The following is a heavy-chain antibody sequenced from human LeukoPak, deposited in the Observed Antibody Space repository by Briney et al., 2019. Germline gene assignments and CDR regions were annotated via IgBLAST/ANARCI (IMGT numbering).Heavy chain of an antibody. V-gene: IGHV1-46*01. CDR3: ARDPHGRYYFDY. D-gene: IGHD2-15*01. Sequence: ASVKVSCKASGYTFTIYYIHWVRQAPGQGREWMGIINPSGGSTSYAQKFQGRVTMTRDTSMSTVYMELSSLRSEDTAVYYCARDPHGRYYFDYWGQGTLVTVSS. J-gene: IGHJ4*02. CDR2: INPSGGST. CDR1: GYTFTIYY.